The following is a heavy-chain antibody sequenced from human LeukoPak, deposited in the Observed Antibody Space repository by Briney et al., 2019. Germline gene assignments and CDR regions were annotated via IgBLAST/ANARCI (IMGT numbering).Heavy chain of an antibody. J-gene: IGHJ6*03. D-gene: IGHD4-17*01. Sequence: SETLSLTCTVSGGSISSYYWSWIRQPPGKGLEWIGYIYYSGSTNYNPSLKSRVTISVDTSKNQFSLRLSSVTAADTAVYYCAREQYYGDYVMFYYYYYMDVWGKGTTVTISS. V-gene: IGHV4-59*01. CDR3: AREQYYGDYVMFYYYYYMDV. CDR2: IYYSGST. CDR1: GGSISSYY.